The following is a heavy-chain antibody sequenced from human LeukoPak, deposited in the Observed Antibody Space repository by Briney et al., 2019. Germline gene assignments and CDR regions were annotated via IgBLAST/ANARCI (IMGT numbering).Heavy chain of an antibody. J-gene: IGHJ5*02. CDR1: GFTLSSYS. CDR3: ARGGYSSSPDGDWFDP. CDR2: ISSSSSYI. V-gene: IGHV3-21*01. D-gene: IGHD6-13*01. Sequence: GGSLRLSCAASGFTLSSYSMNWVRQAPGKGLEWVSSISSSSSYIYYADSVKGRFTISRDNAKNSLYLQMNSLRAEDTAVYYCARGGYSSSPDGDWFDPWGQGTLVTVSS.